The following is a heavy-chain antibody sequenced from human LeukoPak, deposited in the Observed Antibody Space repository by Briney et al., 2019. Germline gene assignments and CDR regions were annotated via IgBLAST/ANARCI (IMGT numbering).Heavy chain of an antibody. Sequence: SETLSLTCTVSRDSISSYYWSWIRQPPGKGLEWIGSVYHSGSTQYNPSLKSRVTISIDTPKNQFSLKLSSVTAADTAVYYCARDRGVVRGLPLLFDPWGQGTLVTVSS. D-gene: IGHD3-10*01. V-gene: IGHV4-59*01. J-gene: IGHJ5*02. CDR3: ARDRGVVRGLPLLFDP. CDR2: VYHSGST. CDR1: RDSISSYY.